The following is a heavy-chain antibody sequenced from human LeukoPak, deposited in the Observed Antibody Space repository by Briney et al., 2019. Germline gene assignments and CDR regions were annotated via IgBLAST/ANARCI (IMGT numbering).Heavy chain of an antibody. D-gene: IGHD2-21*01. V-gene: IGHV3-23*01. Sequence: PGGSLRLSCAASGFTFSSYAMSWLRQAPQKGREWVSGISVTGDSTYYADSVKGRFTIARENSRTTLYLQLNSLRADDTAVYYCAKSHITRYPLQYYFDLWGQGAQVIVSS. J-gene: IGHJ4*02. CDR3: AKSHITRYPLQYYFDL. CDR1: GFTFSSYA. CDR2: ISVTGDST.